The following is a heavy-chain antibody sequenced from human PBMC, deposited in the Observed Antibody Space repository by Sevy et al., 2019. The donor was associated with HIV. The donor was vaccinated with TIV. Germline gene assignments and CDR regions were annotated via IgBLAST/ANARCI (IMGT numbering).Heavy chain of an antibody. CDR1: GFTFSTNW. Sequence: GGSLRLSCAASGFTFSTNWMHWVRQAPGKGLVWLSRINGDGSSTNYADSVKGRFTISRDNAKNTLYLQMNSLRAEDTAIYYCARDFTIFGVVSGIDYWGQGNLVTVSS. CDR2: INGDGSST. CDR3: ARDFTIFGVVSGIDY. V-gene: IGHV3-74*01. J-gene: IGHJ4*02. D-gene: IGHD3-3*01.